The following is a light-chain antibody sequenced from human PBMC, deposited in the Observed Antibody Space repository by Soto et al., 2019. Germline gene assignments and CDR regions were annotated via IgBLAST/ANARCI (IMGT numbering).Light chain of an antibody. CDR2: GAF. CDR3: QQYNNWPRT. Sequence: EIVMTQSPDTLYVSPGEGAALSCRASQSVRTKLAWYRQKAGQAPRLLIYGAFTRETGIQARFSGSGAGTEFTLTISSLQSEDFAVYYCQQYNNWPRTFGQGTKVDIK. CDR1: QSVRTK. J-gene: IGKJ1*01. V-gene: IGKV3-15*01.